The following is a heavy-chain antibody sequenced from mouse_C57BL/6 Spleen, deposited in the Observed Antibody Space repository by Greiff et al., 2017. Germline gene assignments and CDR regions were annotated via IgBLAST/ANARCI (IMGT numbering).Heavy chain of an antibody. J-gene: IGHJ1*03. CDR2: INPNYGTT. CDR3: AREEGYLGGYFDV. Sequence: EVQVVESGPELVKPGASVKISCKASGYSFTDYNMNWVKQSNGKSLEWIGVINPNYGTTSYNQKFKGKATLTVDQSSSTSYMQLNSLTSEEAAVYYCAREEGYLGGYFDVWGTGTTVTVSS. D-gene: IGHD2-3*01. CDR1: GYSFTDYN. V-gene: IGHV1-39*01.